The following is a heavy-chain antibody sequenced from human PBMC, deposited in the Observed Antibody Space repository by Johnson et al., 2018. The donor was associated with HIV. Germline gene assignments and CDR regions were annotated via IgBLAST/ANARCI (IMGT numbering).Heavy chain of an antibody. CDR3: ARPSLKDGYNYGGGFDI. CDR2: MDKDGRDR. V-gene: IGHV3-7*03. CDR1: EFTFSNSW. J-gene: IGHJ3*02. Sequence: VQLVESGGGLVQPGGSLRLSCAASEFTFSNSWMTWVRQAPGNGLEWVANMDKDGRDRYYVASVQGRFTISRDNAENSLYLQMNSLSGEDTAEYYCARPSLKDGYNYGGGFDIWGQGTMVTVSS. D-gene: IGHD5-24*01.